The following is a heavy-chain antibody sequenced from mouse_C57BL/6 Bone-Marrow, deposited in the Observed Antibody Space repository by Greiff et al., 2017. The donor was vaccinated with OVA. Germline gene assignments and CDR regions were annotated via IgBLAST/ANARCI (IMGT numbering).Heavy chain of an antibody. CDR1: GFTFSSYG. D-gene: IGHD2-5*01. Sequence: EVKVVESGGDLVKPGGSLKLSCAASGFTFSSYGMSWVRQTPDKRLEWVATISSGGSYTYYPDSVKGRFTISRDNAKNTLYLQMSSLKSEDTAMYYCARQGTYYSNYVGTSFDYWGQGTTLTVSS. J-gene: IGHJ2*01. V-gene: IGHV5-6*01. CDR3: ARQGTYYSNYVGTSFDY. CDR2: ISSGGSYT.